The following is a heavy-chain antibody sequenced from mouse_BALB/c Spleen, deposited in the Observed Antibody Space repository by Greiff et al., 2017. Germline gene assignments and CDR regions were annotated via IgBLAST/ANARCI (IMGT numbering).Heavy chain of an antibody. J-gene: IGHJ3*01. V-gene: IGHV1S132*01. Sequence: VQLQQSGAELVKPGASVKLSCKTSGYTFTSYWIQWVKQRPGQGLGWIGEIFPGTGTTYYTEKFKGKATLTIDTSSSTAYMQLSSLTSEDSAVYFCARGYDGYHQAWFAYWGQGTLVTVSA. CDR3: ARGYDGYHQAWFAY. CDR1: GYTFTSYW. D-gene: IGHD2-3*01. CDR2: IFPGTGTT.